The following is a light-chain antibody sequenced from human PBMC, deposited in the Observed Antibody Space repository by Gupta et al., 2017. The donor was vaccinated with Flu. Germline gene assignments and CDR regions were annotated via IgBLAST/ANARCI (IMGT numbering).Light chain of an antibody. V-gene: IGLV2-14*01. Sequence: QSALTQPASVSVSPGQSITISSTGTRSDVGGYNYVSWYQQHPGKAPKLMIYEVSNRPSGVSNRFSGSKSGNTASLTISGLQAEDEADYYCSSYTTSSTLLYVFGTGTKVTVL. J-gene: IGLJ1*01. CDR3: SSYTTSSTLLYV. CDR1: RSDVGGYNY. CDR2: EVS.